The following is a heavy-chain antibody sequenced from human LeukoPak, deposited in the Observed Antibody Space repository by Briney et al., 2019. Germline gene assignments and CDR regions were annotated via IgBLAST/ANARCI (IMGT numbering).Heavy chain of an antibody. CDR1: GFTFSSYS. J-gene: IGHJ4*02. V-gene: IGHV3-15*01. Sequence: PGGSLRLSCAASGFTFSSYSMNWVRQAPGKGLEWVGRIKSKTDGGTTDYAAPVKGRFTISRDDSKNTLYLQMNSLKTEDTAVYYCTTDPWEVRGVIDYWGQGTLVTVSS. D-gene: IGHD3-10*01. CDR3: TTDPWEVRGVIDY. CDR2: IKSKTDGGTT.